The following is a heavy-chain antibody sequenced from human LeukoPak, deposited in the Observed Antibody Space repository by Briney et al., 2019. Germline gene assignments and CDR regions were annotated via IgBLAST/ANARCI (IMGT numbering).Heavy chain of an antibody. CDR3: ATQGNYFRISDY. D-gene: IGHD4-11*01. J-gene: IGHJ4*02. Sequence: SETLSLTCTVSGGSIRSSSYYWGWIRQPPGKGLEWIGVIYYSGRTYYNPSLKSRVTISVDTSNNQFSLKLTSVTATDTAVYYCATQGNYFRISDYWGQGTLVTVSS. V-gene: IGHV4-39*01. CDR2: IYYSGRT. CDR1: GGSIRSSSYY.